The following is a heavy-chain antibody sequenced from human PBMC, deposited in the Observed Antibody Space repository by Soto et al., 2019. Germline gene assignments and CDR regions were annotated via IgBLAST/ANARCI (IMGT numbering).Heavy chain of an antibody. J-gene: IGHJ6*02. CDR2: IIPILGIA. V-gene: IGHV1-69*08. D-gene: IGHD2-15*01. CDR3: ARDQGGGYYYYGMDV. Sequence: QVQLVQSGAEVKKPGSSVKVSCKASGGTFSSYTISWVRQAPGQGLEWMGRIIPILGIANYAQKFQGRVTITADKSTRAAYMELSSLRSEDTAVYYCARDQGGGYYYYGMDVWGQGTKVTVS. CDR1: GGTFSSYT.